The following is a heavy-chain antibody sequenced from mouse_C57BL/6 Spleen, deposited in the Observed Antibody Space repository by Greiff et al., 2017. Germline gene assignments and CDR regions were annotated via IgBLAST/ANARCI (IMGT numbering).Heavy chain of an antibody. CDR2: IDPEDGET. CDR1: GFNIKDYY. Sequence: EVQLQESGAELVKPGASVKLSCTASGFNIKDYYTHWVKQRTEQGLEWIGRIDPEDGETKYAPKFQGKATITADTSSNTAYLQLSSLTSEDTAVYYCARMEGYDYDEGAYFDYWGQGTTLTVSS. D-gene: IGHD2-4*01. J-gene: IGHJ2*01. V-gene: IGHV14-2*01. CDR3: ARMEGYDYDEGAYFDY.